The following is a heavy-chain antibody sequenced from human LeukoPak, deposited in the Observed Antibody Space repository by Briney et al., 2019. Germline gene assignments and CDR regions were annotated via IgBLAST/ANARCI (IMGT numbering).Heavy chain of an antibody. Sequence: GGSLRLSCAASGFTVSSNYMSWVRQAPGKGLEWVSVIYSGGSTYYADSVKGRFTISRDNSKSTLYLQMNSLRAEDTAVYYCARALMGALDYWGQGTLVTVSS. CDR1: GFTVSSNY. CDR2: IYSGGST. V-gene: IGHV3-53*01. J-gene: IGHJ4*02. D-gene: IGHD1-26*01. CDR3: ARALMGALDY.